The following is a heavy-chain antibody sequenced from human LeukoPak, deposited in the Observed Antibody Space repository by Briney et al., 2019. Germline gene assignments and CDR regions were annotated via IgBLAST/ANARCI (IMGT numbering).Heavy chain of an antibody. D-gene: IGHD4-17*01. V-gene: IGHV1-2*02. CDR3: ARALDYGAFPYFQH. Sequence: GASVKVSCKASGYTFTGYYMHWVRQAPGQGLEWMGWINPNSGGTNYAQKFQGRVTMTRDTSISTAYMELSRLRSDDMAVYYCARALDYGAFPYFQHWGQGTLVTVSS. CDR2: INPNSGGT. CDR1: GYTFTGYY. J-gene: IGHJ1*01.